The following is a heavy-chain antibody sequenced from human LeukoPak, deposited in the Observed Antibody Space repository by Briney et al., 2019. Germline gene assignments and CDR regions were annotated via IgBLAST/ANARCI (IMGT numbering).Heavy chain of an antibody. CDR3: ATDLWSSCGGDCWRR. Sequence: ASVKVSCKVSGYTLAELSMHWVRQAPGKGLEWMGGFDPEDGETIYAQKFQGRVTMTEDTSTDTAYMELSSLRSEDTAVYYCATDLWSSCGGDCWRRWGQGTLVTVSS. J-gene: IGHJ4*02. CDR2: FDPEDGET. V-gene: IGHV1-24*01. D-gene: IGHD2-21*02. CDR1: GYTLAELS.